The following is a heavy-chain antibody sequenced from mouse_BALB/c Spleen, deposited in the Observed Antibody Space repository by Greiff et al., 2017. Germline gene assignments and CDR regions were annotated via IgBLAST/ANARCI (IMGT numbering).Heavy chain of an antibody. D-gene: IGHD1-1*01. Sequence: QVQLQQSGAELMKPGASVKISCKATGYTFSSYWIEWVKQRPGHGLEWIGEILPGSGSTNYNEKFKGKATFTADTSSNTAYMQLSSLTSEDSAVYYCARSTTVVARDYWGQGTTLTVSS. J-gene: IGHJ2*01. CDR1: GYTFSSYW. CDR3: ARSTTVVARDY. V-gene: IGHV1-9*01. CDR2: ILPGSGST.